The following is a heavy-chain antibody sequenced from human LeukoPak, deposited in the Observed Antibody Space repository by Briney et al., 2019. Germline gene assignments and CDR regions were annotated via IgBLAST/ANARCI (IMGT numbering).Heavy chain of an antibody. Sequence: GGSLRLSCAASGFTFSSYSMNWVRQAPGKGLEWVSSISSSSSYIYCADSVKGRFTISRDNAKNSLYLQMNSLRAEDTAVYYCARDRTPLAAAGFDYWGQGTLVTVSS. V-gene: IGHV3-21*01. J-gene: IGHJ4*02. CDR3: ARDRTPLAAAGFDY. CDR2: ISSSSSYI. D-gene: IGHD6-13*01. CDR1: GFTFSSYS.